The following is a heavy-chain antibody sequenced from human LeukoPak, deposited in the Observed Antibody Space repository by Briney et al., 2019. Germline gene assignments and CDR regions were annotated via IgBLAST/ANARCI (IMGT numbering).Heavy chain of an antibody. CDR1: GFTFSSYA. D-gene: IGHD2-15*01. CDR2: ISGSGGST. CDR3: AKGDYCSGGSCYPNPPDFDY. J-gene: IGHJ4*02. Sequence: PGGSLRLSCAASGFTFSSYAMSWVRQAPGKGLEWVSAISGSGGSTYYADSVKGRSTISRDNSKNTLYLQMNSLRAEDTAVYYCAKGDYCSGGSCYPNPPDFDYWGQGTLVTVSS. V-gene: IGHV3-23*01.